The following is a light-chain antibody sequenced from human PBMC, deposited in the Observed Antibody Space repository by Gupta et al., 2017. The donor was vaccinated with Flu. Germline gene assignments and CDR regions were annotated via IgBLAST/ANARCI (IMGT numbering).Light chain of an antibody. Sequence: PSSLSASVGDRVTITCRASQGISSYLAWYQQKPGKVPTLLIYAASSLQSGVPSRFSGSGSGTDFTLTISSLQPEDVATYYCQKDNSAPRTFGQGTKVEIK. CDR2: AAS. CDR3: QKDNSAPRT. CDR1: QGISSY. V-gene: IGKV1-27*01. J-gene: IGKJ1*01.